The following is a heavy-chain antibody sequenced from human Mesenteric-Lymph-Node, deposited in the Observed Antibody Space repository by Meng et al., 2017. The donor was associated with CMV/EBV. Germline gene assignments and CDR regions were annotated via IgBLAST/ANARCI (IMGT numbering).Heavy chain of an antibody. CDR2: ISATGDNT. D-gene: IGHD6-19*01. V-gene: IGHV3-23*01. Sequence: LSCAASGSTFASYAMSWVRQATGKGLEWVSDISATGDNTFYTDSVKGRFTISRDNTKNSLYLQMNSLRAEDTAVYYCARLGVAGFDYWGQGTLVTVSS. J-gene: IGHJ4*02. CDR1: GSTFASYA. CDR3: ARLGVAGFDY.